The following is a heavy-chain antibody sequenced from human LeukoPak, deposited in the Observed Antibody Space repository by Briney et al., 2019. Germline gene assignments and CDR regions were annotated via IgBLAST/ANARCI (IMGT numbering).Heavy chain of an antibody. CDR3: AKDVVAVAGTPIFDY. J-gene: IGHJ4*02. D-gene: IGHD6-19*01. V-gene: IGHV3-23*01. Sequence: GGSLRLSCAASGFTFSSYAMSWVRQAPGKGLEWVSAISGSGGSTYYADSVKGRFTISRDNSKNTLYLQMNSLRAEDTAVYYRAKDVVAVAGTPIFDYWGQGTLVTVSS. CDR1: GFTFSSYA. CDR2: ISGSGGST.